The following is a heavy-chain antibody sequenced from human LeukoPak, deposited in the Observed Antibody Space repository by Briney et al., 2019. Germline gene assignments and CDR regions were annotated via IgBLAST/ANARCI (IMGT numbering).Heavy chain of an antibody. D-gene: IGHD4-17*01. J-gene: IGHJ1*01. Sequence: SETLSLTCTVSGGSISSGGYYWSWIRQHPGKGLEWIRYIYYSGSTYYNPSLKSRVTISVDTSKNQFSLKLSSVTAADTAVYYCARVLRSYGDSHALEYFQHWGQGTLVTVSS. CDR2: IYYSGST. V-gene: IGHV4-31*03. CDR1: GGSISSGGYY. CDR3: ARVLRSYGDSHALEYFQH.